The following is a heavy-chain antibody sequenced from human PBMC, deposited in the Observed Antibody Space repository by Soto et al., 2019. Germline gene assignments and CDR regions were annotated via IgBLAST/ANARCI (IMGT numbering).Heavy chain of an antibody. CDR3: ARDTAVTTAYYYYGMDV. Sequence: PSETLSLTCTVSGGSISRGGYYWSWIRQHPGKGLEWIGYIYYSGSTYYNPSLKSRVTISVDTSKNQFSLKLSSVTAADTAVYYCARDTAVTTAYYYYGMDVWGQGTTVTVSS. CDR2: IYYSGST. V-gene: IGHV4-31*03. D-gene: IGHD4-17*01. J-gene: IGHJ6*02. CDR1: GGSISRGGYY.